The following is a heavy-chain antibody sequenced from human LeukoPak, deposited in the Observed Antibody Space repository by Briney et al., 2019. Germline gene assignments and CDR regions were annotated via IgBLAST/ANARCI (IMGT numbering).Heavy chain of an antibody. J-gene: IGHJ5*02. CDR2: INHSGST. CDR1: GGSFSGYY. D-gene: IGHD3-10*01. CDR3: ARGRGAARGIRIDP. V-gene: IGHV4-34*01. Sequence: SETLSLTCAVYGGSFSGYYWSWIRQPPGKGLEWIGEINHSGSTNYNPSLKSRVTISVDTSKNQFSLKLSSVTAADTAVYYCARGRGAARGIRIDPWGQGTLVTVSS.